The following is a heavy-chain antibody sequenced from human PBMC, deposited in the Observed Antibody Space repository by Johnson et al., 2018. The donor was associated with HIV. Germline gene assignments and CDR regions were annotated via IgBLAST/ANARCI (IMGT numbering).Heavy chain of an antibody. CDR1: GFTFSSYG. CDR2: IWHDGSNK. D-gene: IGHD7-27*01. CDR3: ARGWGRRSGTFDAFDI. Sequence: QVQLVESGGGVVQPGRSLRLSCAASGFTFSSYGMHWVRQAPGKGLEWVAVIWHDGSNKYYADSVKGRFTISRDNSKNTLYLQMNSLRAEDTAVYYCARGWGRRSGTFDAFDIWGQGT. V-gene: IGHV3-33*01. J-gene: IGHJ3*02.